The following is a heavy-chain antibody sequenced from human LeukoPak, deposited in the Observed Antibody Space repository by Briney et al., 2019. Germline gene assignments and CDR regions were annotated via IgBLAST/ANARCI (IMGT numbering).Heavy chain of an antibody. V-gene: IGHV3-23*01. Sequence: PGGSLRLSCAASGFTFSSYAMSWVRQAPGKGLEWVSAISGSGGSTYYADSVKGRFTISRDNSKNTLYLQMNSLRAEDTAVYYCAKDVGHSSSWYDGPGGDAFDIWGQGTMVTVSS. D-gene: IGHD6-13*01. CDR3: AKDVGHSSSWYDGPGGDAFDI. J-gene: IGHJ3*02. CDR2: ISGSGGST. CDR1: GFTFSSYA.